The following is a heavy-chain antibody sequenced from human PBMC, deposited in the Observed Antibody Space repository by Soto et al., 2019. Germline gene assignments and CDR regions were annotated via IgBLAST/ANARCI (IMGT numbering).Heavy chain of an antibody. D-gene: IGHD2-21*01. V-gene: IGHV1-18*04. Sequence: GSVKVSCQASGYTFTSFPVRWVRQAPGQGLEGVGSITSHNGRTEYAQTFPGRVPMTRDTSTSTVYMELKRLRFDDTAVYYCARERLEALTNILPYCDNWGQGRLGTVYS. J-gene: IGHJ4*02. CDR2: ITSHNGRT. CDR1: GYTFTSFP. CDR3: ARERLEALTNILPYCDN.